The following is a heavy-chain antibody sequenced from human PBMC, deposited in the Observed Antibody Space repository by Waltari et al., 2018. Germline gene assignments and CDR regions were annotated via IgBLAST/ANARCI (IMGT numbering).Heavy chain of an antibody. J-gene: IGHJ3*02. D-gene: IGHD2-8*01. V-gene: IGHV3-7*01. Sequence: EVSLVESGGDLAQPGESLRLSCAASGFRLTNYWMSWVRRVPGKGLDWVADKNESGRKKYYVDSVKGRFTISRDNAKNSVDLQMNSLRVEDTAVYYCARDDNINGASDAFDIWGQGTMVTVSS. CDR2: KNESGRKK. CDR1: GFRLTNYW. CDR3: ARDDNINGASDAFDI.